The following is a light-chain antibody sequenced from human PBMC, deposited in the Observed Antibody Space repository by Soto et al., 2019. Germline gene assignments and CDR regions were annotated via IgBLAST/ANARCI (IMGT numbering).Light chain of an antibody. V-gene: IGLV2-11*01. J-gene: IGLJ1*01. Sequence: QSALTQPRSVSGSLGQSVTISCTGTSSDVGTYNYVSWYQQHPGKAPKVMIYDVSERPSGVPDRFSGSTSGNTASLTISGLQDEDEADYYCCSYAGSPRYVLGTGTKVTVL. CDR2: DVS. CDR3: CSYAGSPRYV. CDR1: SSDVGTYNY.